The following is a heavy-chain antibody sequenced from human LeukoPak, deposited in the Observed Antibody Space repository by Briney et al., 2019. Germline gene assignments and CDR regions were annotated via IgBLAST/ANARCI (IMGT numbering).Heavy chain of an antibody. V-gene: IGHV4-61*01. D-gene: IGHD2-21*02. J-gene: IGHJ3*02. CDR2: IYYSGST. CDR3: AREDVCGGDCYAFDI. CDR1: GGSISSSIYY. Sequence: SETLSLTCTVSGGSISSSIYYWGWIRQPPGKGLEWIGYIYYSGSTNYNPSLKSRVTISVDTSKNQFSLKLSSVTAADTAVYYCAREDVCGGDCYAFDIWGQGTMVTVSS.